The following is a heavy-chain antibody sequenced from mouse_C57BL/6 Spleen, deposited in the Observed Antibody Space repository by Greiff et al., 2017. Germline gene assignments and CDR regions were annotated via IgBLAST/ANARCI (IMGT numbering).Heavy chain of an antibody. J-gene: IGHJ4*01. CDR3: AWYDDDLYARDY. Sequence: VKLMESGPGLVAPSQSLSITCTVSGFSFTSYAISWVRQPPGTGLEWLGVIWTGGGTNYYSAPKSRLSISKDNSKSQVFLKMNSLQTDDTARDYCAWYDDDLYARDYWGQGTSVTVSS. CDR2: IWTGGGT. D-gene: IGHD2-4*01. V-gene: IGHV2-9-1*01. CDR1: GFSFTSYA.